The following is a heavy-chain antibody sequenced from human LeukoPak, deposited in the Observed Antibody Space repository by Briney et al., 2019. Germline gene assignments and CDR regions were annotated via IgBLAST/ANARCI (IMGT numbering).Heavy chain of an antibody. CDR2: INHSGST. Sequence: SETLSLTCAVYGGSFSGYYWSWIRQPPGKGLEWIGEINHSGSTNYNPSLKSRVTISVDTSKNLFSLKLSSVTAADTAVYYCARGRILRLIDYWGQGTLVTVSS. V-gene: IGHV4-34*01. D-gene: IGHD2-15*01. CDR3: ARGRILRLIDY. CDR1: GGSFSGYY. J-gene: IGHJ4*02.